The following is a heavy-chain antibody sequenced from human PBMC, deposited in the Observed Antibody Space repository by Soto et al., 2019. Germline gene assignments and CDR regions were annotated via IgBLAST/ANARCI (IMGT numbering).Heavy chain of an antibody. CDR1: GGSISSGGYY. Sequence: QVQLQESGPGLVKPSQTLSPTCTVSGGSISSGGYYWSWIRQHPGKGLEWIGYIYYSGSTYYNPSLKSRVTISVDTSKNQFSLELRSVTAADTAVYYCAREGRTGYSFGLDYWGLGTLVTVSS. CDR3: AREGRTGYSFGLDY. J-gene: IGHJ4*02. D-gene: IGHD5-18*01. CDR2: IYYSGST. V-gene: IGHV4-31*03.